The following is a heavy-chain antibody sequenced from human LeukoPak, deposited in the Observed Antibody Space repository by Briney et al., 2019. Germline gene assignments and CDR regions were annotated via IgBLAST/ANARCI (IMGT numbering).Heavy chain of an antibody. V-gene: IGHV3-33*01. CDR3: ARANYSSGWLLLRSYYYYGMDV. CDR2: IWYDGSSK. D-gene: IGHD6-19*01. Sequence: GGSLRLSCAASGFTFSSYGMHWVRQAPGKVLEWVAVIWYDGSSKYYADSVKGRFTISRDNSKNTLYLQMNSLRAEDTAVYYCARANYSSGWLLLRSYYYYGMDVWGQGTTVTVSS. J-gene: IGHJ6*02. CDR1: GFTFSSYG.